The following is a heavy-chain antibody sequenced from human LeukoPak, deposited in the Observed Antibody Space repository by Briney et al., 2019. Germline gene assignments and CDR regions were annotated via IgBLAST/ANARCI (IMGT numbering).Heavy chain of an antibody. CDR1: GGTFSSYA. Sequence: SVKVSCKASGGTFSSYAISWVRQAPGQGLEWMGGIIPIFGTANYAQKFQGRVTITADESTSTAYMELSSLRSEDTAVYYCASYCYDSSGYPAPLDHWGQGTLVTVSS. J-gene: IGHJ4*02. V-gene: IGHV1-69*01. D-gene: IGHD3-22*01. CDR2: IIPIFGTA. CDR3: ASYCYDSSGYPAPLDH.